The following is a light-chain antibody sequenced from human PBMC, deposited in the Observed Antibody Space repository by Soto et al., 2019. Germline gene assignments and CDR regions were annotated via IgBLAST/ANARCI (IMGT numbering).Light chain of an antibody. CDR1: SSDVGAYDS. Sequence: QSALTQPPSASGSPGQSLTISCTGTSSDVGAYDSVSWYQHHPGKAPKALIYEVSKRPSGVPDRFSGSKSGNTASLTVSGLQAEDEADYYCSSYAGSNNYVFGTGTKVTVL. CDR3: SSYAGSNNYV. V-gene: IGLV2-8*01. J-gene: IGLJ1*01. CDR2: EVS.